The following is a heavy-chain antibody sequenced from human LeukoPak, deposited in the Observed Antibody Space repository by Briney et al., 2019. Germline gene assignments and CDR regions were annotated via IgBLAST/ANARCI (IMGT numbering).Heavy chain of an antibody. CDR1: GGSISSYY. D-gene: IGHD3-3*01. V-gene: IGHV4-34*01. Sequence: SETLSLTCTVSGGSISSYYWSWIRQPPGKGLEWIGEINHSGSTNYNPSLKSRVTISVDTSKNQFSLKLSSVTAADTAVYYCARGSDYDFWSGYYTDHWFDPWGQGTLVTVSS. CDR3: ARGSDYDFWSGYYTDHWFDP. J-gene: IGHJ5*02. CDR2: INHSGST.